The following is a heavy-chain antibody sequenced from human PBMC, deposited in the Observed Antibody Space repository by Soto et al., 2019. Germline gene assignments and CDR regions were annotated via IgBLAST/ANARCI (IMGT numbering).Heavy chain of an antibody. V-gene: IGHV4-34*01. CDR3: ARGLLLWF. D-gene: IGHD3-16*02. J-gene: IGHJ3*01. Sequence: QVQLQQWGAGLFKPSETLSLTCAVYGGSFSGYYWSWFRQPPGKGLEWIGEINHSGSTNYNPSLKSRVTTPVDTSKNQFSLKLSSVTAADTAVYYCARGLLLWFWGQGTMVTVSS. CDR1: GGSFSGYY. CDR2: INHSGST.